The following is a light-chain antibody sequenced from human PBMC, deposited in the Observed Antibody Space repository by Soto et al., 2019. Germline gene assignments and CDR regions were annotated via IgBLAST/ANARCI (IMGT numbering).Light chain of an antibody. V-gene: IGKV3-20*01. CDR1: QSVSSSY. CDR2: GAS. J-gene: IGKJ1*01. Sequence: EIVLTQSPGTLSLSPGERATLSCRASQSVSSSYLAWYQQKPGQAPRLLIYGASSRATGIPDRFSGNGPGTDFTLTISRLEPEDFAVYYCQQYGSSPETFGQGTKVGIK. CDR3: QQYGSSPET.